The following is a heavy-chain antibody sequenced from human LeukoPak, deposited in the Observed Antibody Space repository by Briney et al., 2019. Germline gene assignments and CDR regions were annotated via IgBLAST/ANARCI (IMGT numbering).Heavy chain of an antibody. CDR2: INHSGST. J-gene: IGHJ6*02. V-gene: IGHV4-34*01. D-gene: IGHD5-24*01. CDR3: ARGNYDYYYYYGMDV. CDR1: GGSFSGYY. Sequence: SETLSLTCAVYGGSFSGYYWSWIRQPPGVGLEWIGEINHSGSTNYNPSLKSRITISVDTSKNQFSLKLSSVTAADTAVYYCARGNYDYYYYYGMDVWGQGTTVTVSS.